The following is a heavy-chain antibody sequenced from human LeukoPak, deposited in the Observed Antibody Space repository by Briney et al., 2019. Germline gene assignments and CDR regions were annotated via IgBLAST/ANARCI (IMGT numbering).Heavy chain of an antibody. V-gene: IGHV1-69*13. D-gene: IGHD3-9*01. J-gene: IGHJ6*02. CDR2: IIPIFGTA. CDR1: GGTFSSYA. CDR3: ARGENDILTGYYLPYYYYYGMDV. Sequence: GASVKVSCKASGGTFSSYAISWVRQAPGQGLEWMGGIIPIFGTANYAQKFQGRVTITADESTSTAYMELSSLRSEDTAVYYCARGENDILTGYYLPYYYYYGMDVWGQGTTVTVSS.